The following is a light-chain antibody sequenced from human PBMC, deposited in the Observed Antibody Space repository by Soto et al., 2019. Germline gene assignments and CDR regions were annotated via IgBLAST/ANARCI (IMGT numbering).Light chain of an antibody. V-gene: IGKV1-9*01. CDR3: LQLKRYPLT. CDR2: TAS. CDR1: EGISPY. J-gene: IGKJ4*01. Sequence: IQLTQSPSSLSASVGDTVAITCRASEGISPYLAWYQEKPGKVPKLLIDTASTLQNGVPSRFSGSGSGTDFTLTISRLQPEDFATYYCLQLKRYPLTFGGGTRVEIK.